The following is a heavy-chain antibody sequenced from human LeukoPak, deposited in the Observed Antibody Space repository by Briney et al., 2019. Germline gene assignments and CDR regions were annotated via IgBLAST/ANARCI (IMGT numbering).Heavy chain of an antibody. CDR3: ARAYSRGSFRY. CDR2: IYYSGST. Sequence: SETLSLTCTVSGGSISSYYWSWIRQPPGKGLEWIGYIYYSGSTNYNPSPKSRVTISVDTSKNQFSLKLSSVTAADTAVYYCARAYSRGSFRYWGQGTLVTVSS. D-gene: IGHD6-13*01. V-gene: IGHV4-59*01. J-gene: IGHJ4*02. CDR1: GGSISSYY.